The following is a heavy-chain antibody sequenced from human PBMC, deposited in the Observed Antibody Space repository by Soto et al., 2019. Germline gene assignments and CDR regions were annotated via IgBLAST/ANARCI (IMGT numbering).Heavy chain of an antibody. CDR3: AREWSISVGAPRY. CDR2: ISNNGINK. Sequence: QVQLVESGGGVVQPGRSLRLSCAASGVTFSSYTMYWVREGPGKGLEWVAGISNNGINKDYADSVKGRFIVSRANSKNTLNLQINSLRRDASAIYYCAREWSISVGAPRYWGQGTLVTVSS. J-gene: IGHJ4*02. V-gene: IGHV3-30-3*01. D-gene: IGHD6-19*01. CDR1: GVTFSSYT.